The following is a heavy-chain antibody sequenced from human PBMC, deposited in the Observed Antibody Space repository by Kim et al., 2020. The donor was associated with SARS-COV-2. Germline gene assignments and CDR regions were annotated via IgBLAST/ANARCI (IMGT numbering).Heavy chain of an antibody. J-gene: IGHJ4*02. V-gene: IGHV3-23*01. D-gene: IGHD3-3*01. CDR3: ASQPYDFWSGYPVFDY. Sequence: DSVKGRFTIPRGISKDTLYRQMNSLGAEDTAVYYCASQPYDFWSGYPVFDYWGQGTLVTVSS.